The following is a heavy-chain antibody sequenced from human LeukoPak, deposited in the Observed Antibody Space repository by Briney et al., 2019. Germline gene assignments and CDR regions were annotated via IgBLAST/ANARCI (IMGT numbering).Heavy chain of an antibody. V-gene: IGHV3-30-3*01. CDR1: GFTFSNYA. J-gene: IGHJ4*02. Sequence: GGSLRLSCAASGFTFSNYAMHWVRQAPGKGLEWVAVISYDGSDKYYADSVKGRFTISRDNSKDTLYLQMNSLRPEDTAVYYCARDWGRRYSSGWYGDFDYWGQGTLVTVSS. CDR2: ISYDGSDK. CDR3: ARDWGRRYSSGWYGDFDY. D-gene: IGHD6-19*01.